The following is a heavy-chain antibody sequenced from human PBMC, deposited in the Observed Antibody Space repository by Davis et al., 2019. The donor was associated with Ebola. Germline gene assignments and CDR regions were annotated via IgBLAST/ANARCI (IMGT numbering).Heavy chain of an antibody. CDR3: ARVSGPGTIFPVGDAFDV. Sequence: AASVKVSCKASGYTFTAYYIHWVRQAPGPGLQWMGRINANTGVTNYAQIFQDRVTMTRDTSTNIAYMDLSRLRSDDTAMYYCARVSGPGTIFPVGDAFDVWGRGTMVTVSS. V-gene: IGHV1-2*06. J-gene: IGHJ3*01. CDR2: INANTGVT. D-gene: IGHD3-10*02. CDR1: GYTFTAYY.